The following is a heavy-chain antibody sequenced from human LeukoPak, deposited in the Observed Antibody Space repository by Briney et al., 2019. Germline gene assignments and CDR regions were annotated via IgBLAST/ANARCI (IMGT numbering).Heavy chain of an antibody. Sequence: GASVKVSCKASGYTFTSYAMNWVRQAPGQGLEWMGWINTNTGNPTYAQGFTGRFVFSLDTSVSTAYLQISSLKAEDTAVYYCAREVPLGYCSGGSCQNWFDPWGQGTLVTVSS. J-gene: IGHJ5*02. D-gene: IGHD2-15*01. CDR1: GYTFTSYA. CDR2: INTNTGNP. CDR3: AREVPLGYCSGGSCQNWFDP. V-gene: IGHV7-4-1*02.